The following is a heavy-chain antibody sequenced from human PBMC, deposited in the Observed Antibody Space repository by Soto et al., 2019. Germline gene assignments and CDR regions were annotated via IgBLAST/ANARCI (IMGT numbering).Heavy chain of an antibody. CDR3: SRDVVVGAKALNY. Sequence: EVQLLESGGDLVQPGGSLRLSCAAAGFMFSSYGMSWVRQAPGKGLQWVATIHPSGGSTHYAESVRGRFTISRDNAKNSLYLQMNSLRVEDTAVYFCSRDVVVGAKALNYWGQGALVTVSS. CDR1: GFMFSSYG. J-gene: IGHJ4*02. CDR2: IHPSGGST. D-gene: IGHD2-15*01. V-gene: IGHV3-23*01.